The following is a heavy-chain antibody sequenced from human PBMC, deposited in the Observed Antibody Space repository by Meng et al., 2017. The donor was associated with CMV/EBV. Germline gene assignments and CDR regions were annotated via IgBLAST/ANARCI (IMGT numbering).Heavy chain of an antibody. J-gene: IGHJ4*02. CDR1: GFTFSSYG. CDR3: AKEDGSGSYSIDY. Sequence: QVHVVGYGGGVVQPGGSLRLSCAASGFTFSSYGMHWVRQAPGKGLEWVAFIRYDGSNKYYADSVKGRFTISRDNSKNTLYLQMNSLRAEDTAVYYCAKEDGSGSYSIDYWGQGTLVTVSS. V-gene: IGHV3-30*02. CDR2: IRYDGSNK. D-gene: IGHD3-10*01.